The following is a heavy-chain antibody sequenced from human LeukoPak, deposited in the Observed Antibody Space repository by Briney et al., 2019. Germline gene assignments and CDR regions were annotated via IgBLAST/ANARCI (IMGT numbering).Heavy chain of an antibody. CDR1: GFSFTTYA. CDR2: ISGSGGRT. D-gene: IGHD5-12*01. J-gene: IGHJ4*02. Sequence: GGSLRLSCAVSGFSFTTYAMTWVRQAPGKGPEWVSSISGSGGRTYYADSLKGRFTISRDNSKNTLYLQMNSLRPEDTAVYSCAIGPPYGGYSDWGQGTLVTVSS. V-gene: IGHV3-23*01. CDR3: AIGPPYGGYSD.